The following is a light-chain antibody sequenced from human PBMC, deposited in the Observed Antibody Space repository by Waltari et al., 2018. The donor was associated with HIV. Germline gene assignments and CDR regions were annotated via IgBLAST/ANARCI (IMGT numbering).Light chain of an antibody. Sequence: DIQMTQSPSSLSASVGDRVTITCQASQDITNYLNWYQQKQGKAPRLLIYDASNLQTGVPSRFRGSGSGTDFTVTISGLQPEDIATYYCKHSDNLPSTFGGGTKVEIK. J-gene: IGKJ4*01. CDR3: KHSDNLPST. CDR2: DAS. V-gene: IGKV1-33*01. CDR1: QDITNY.